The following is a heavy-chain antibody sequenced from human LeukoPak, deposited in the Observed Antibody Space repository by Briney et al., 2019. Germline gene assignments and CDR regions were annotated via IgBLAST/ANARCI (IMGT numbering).Heavy chain of an antibody. CDR1: GFTFSSYG. Sequence: GGSLRPSCAASGFTFSSYGMHWVRQAPGKGLEWVAVIPYDGSNKYYADSVKGRFTISRDNSKNTLYLQMNSLRAEDTAVYYCAKDDVAIVVVPAAAFDYWGQGTLVTVSS. D-gene: IGHD2-2*01. J-gene: IGHJ4*02. V-gene: IGHV3-30*18. CDR3: AKDDVAIVVVPAAAFDY. CDR2: IPYDGSNK.